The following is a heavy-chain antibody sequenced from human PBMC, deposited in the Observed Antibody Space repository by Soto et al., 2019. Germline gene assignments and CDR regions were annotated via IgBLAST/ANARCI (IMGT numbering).Heavy chain of an antibody. J-gene: IGHJ5*01. D-gene: IGHD5-18*01. CDR1: GGSISSYY. V-gene: IGHV4-59*01. Sequence: SETLSLTCTVSGGSISSYYWSWIRQPPGKGLEWIGYIYYSGSTNYNPSLKSRVTISVDTSKNQFSLKLSSVTAADTAVYYCARGYSSGGWFDSWGQGTLVTVSS. CDR2: IYYSGST. CDR3: ARGYSSGGWFDS.